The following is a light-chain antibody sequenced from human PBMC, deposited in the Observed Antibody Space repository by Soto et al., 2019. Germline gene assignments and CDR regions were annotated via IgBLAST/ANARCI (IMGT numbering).Light chain of an antibody. CDR2: EVS. CDR3: GSFTGSSTLAYV. Sequence: QSALTPPASVSRSPGQSITISCSGISSDVGGYNYGSWYQQHPDKAPELMIYEVSNRPSGVSGRFSGSKSGDTASLTISGLQAEDEDDYYCGSFTGSSTLAYVFASETNFTV. CDR1: SSDVGGYNY. J-gene: IGLJ1*01. V-gene: IGLV2-14*01.